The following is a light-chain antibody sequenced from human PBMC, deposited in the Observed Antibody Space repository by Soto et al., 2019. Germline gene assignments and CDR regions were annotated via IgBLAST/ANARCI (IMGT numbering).Light chain of an antibody. CDR3: QQYNYWPWT. V-gene: IGKV3-15*01. CDR1: QSLSTI. Sequence: ELVMTQSPATLSVSPGERATLSCRASQSLSTILAWYQQKPGHAPRLLIHGASTRATNIPARFSGSGSGTEFTLTISSLQSEDFAVYYCQQYNYWPWTFGQGTKVQIK. J-gene: IGKJ1*01. CDR2: GAS.